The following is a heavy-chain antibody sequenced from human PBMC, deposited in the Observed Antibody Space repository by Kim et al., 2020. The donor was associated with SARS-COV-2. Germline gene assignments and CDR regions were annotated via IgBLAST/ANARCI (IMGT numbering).Heavy chain of an antibody. J-gene: IGHJ6*02. V-gene: IGHV3-23*01. CDR3: ARVSGYDYGDYYYGMDV. CDR2: ISGSGGST. Sequence: GGSLRLSCAASGFTFSSYAMSWVRQAPGKGLEWVSAISGSGGSTYYADSVKGRFTISRDNSKNTLYLQMNSLRAEDTAVYYCARVSGYDYGDYYYGMDVWGQGTTVTVSS. D-gene: IGHD5-12*01. CDR1: GFTFSSYA.